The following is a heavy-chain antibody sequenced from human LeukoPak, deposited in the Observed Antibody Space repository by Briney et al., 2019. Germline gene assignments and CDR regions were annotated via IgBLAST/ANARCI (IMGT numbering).Heavy chain of an antibody. Sequence: PGGSLRLSCAASGFTFSSYWMSWVRQAPGKGLEWVANIKQDGSEKYYVDSVKGRFTISRDNAKNSLYLQMNSLRAEDTAVYYCARGYSSSDYYYYYMDVWGKGTTVTVSS. J-gene: IGHJ6*03. CDR3: ARGYSSSDYYYYYMDV. CDR1: GFTFSSYW. D-gene: IGHD6-6*01. CDR2: IKQDGSEK. V-gene: IGHV3-7*01.